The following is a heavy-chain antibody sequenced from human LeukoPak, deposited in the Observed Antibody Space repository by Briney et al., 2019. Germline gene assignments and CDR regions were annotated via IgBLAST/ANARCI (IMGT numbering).Heavy chain of an antibody. D-gene: IGHD3-9*01. CDR2: IKEDGSEK. CDR1: GFTFSSYW. V-gene: IGHV3-7*01. Sequence: GGSLRLSCAASGFTFSSYWMSWVRQAPGKGLEWVANIKEDGSEKNYVDSVKGRFTISRDNAKNSLYLQMNSLRAEDTALYYCARDSADNLDWGQGTLVTVSS. CDR3: ARDSADNLD. J-gene: IGHJ4*02.